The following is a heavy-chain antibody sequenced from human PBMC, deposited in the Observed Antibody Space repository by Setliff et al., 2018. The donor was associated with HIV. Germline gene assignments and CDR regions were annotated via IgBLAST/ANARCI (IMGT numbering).Heavy chain of an antibody. CDR2: INHSGST. V-gene: IGHV4-34*01. J-gene: IGHJ4*02. D-gene: IGHD2-21*02. Sequence: SETLSLTCAVFGGSFTDIGGSFTDYYWIWIRQPPGKGLEWIGEINHSGSTHYNPSLKSRFTISVDTSKNQFSLKLTSVTAADTAIYYCARGEFYCGTDCYWSSFDYWGQGILVTVSS. CDR1: GGSFTDIGGSFTDYY. CDR3: ARGEFYCGTDCYWSSFDY.